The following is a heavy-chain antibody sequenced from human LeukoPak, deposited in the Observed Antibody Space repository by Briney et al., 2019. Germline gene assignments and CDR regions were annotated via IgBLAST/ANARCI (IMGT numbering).Heavy chain of an antibody. V-gene: IGHV1-8*01. CDR3: ARVGSVVVVAATGRYNWFDP. CDR1: GYTFTSYD. J-gene: IGHJ5*02. CDR2: MNPNSGNT. Sequence: ASVKVSCKASGYTFTSYDINWVRQATGQGLEWMGWMNPNSGNTGYAQKFQGRVTMTRNTSISTAYMELSSLRSKHTAVYYCARVGSVVVVAATGRYNWFDPWGQGTLVTVSS. D-gene: IGHD2-15*01.